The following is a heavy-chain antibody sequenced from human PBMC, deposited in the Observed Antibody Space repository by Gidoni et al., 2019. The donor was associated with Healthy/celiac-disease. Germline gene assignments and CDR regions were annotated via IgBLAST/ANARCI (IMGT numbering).Heavy chain of an antibody. J-gene: IGHJ4*02. Sequence: QVQLVESGGGVVQPGRSLRPSCAASGFTFSSYGMHWVRQAPGKGLAWVAVIWYDGSDKYYADSVKGRFTISRDNSKNTLYLQMNSLRAEDTAVYYCAKDGGSGYPGGYWGQGSLVTVSS. CDR2: IWYDGSDK. CDR1: GFTFSSYG. D-gene: IGHD3-16*01. V-gene: IGHV3-33*06. CDR3: AKDGGSGYPGGY.